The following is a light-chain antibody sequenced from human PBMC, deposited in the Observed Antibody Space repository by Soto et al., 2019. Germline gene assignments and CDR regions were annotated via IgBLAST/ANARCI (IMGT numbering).Light chain of an antibody. Sequence: DTQMTQSPSTLAASVGDTVTMTCRSSSKWLAWYQKKPGKAPKLLIYKASTLKSGVPSRFSGSGSGTEFTLTISSLQPDDFATYYCQHYNSYSEAFGQGTKVDIK. CDR1: SSKW. V-gene: IGKV1-5*03. CDR3: QHYNSYSEA. CDR2: KAS. J-gene: IGKJ1*01.